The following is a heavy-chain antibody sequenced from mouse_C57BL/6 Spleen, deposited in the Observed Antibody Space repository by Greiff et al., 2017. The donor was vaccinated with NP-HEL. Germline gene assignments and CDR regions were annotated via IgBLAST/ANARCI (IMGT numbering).Heavy chain of an antibody. CDR2: ISDGGSYT. Sequence: DVMLVESGGGLVKPGGSLKLSCAASGFTFSSYAMSWVRQTPEKRLEWVATISDGGSYTYYPDNVKGRFTISRDNAKNNLYLQMSHLKSEDTAMYYCARDPPLLLYFDYWGQGTTLTVSS. V-gene: IGHV5-4*01. J-gene: IGHJ2*01. CDR1: GFTFSSYA. CDR3: ARDPPLLLYFDY. D-gene: IGHD1-1*01.